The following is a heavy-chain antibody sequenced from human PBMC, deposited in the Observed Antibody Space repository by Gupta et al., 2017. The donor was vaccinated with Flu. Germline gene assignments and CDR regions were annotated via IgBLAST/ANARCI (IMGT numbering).Heavy chain of an antibody. D-gene: IGHD6-6*01. Sequence: EVQLLESGGGSVQPGGSLRPSWAASGFTFRHYTMSWVRQAPGKGLEWVAAISDNSVYTYYADSVTGRFTISRDNSKNTLFLQLNSLRAEDTAVYYCVKGSASARPYYFDYWGQGTLVTVSS. CDR2: ISDNSVYT. V-gene: IGHV3-23*01. CDR1: GFTFRHYT. CDR3: VKGSASARPYYFDY. J-gene: IGHJ4*02.